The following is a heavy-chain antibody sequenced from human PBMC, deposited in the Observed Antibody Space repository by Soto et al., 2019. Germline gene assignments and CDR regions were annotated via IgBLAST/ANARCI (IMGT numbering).Heavy chain of an antibody. V-gene: IGHV3-15*01. CDR1: GLTFNYAW. J-gene: IGHJ5*02. Sequence: GGSLRLSCAASGLTFNYAWMSWVRQAPGKGLEWVGRIKDKTGGGTIDYAAPGKGRFTISRDDYKNTVYLHMNRLKTEDTAVYYCATEDRYTFVYCFDPWVQGTRDTVS. CDR2: IKDKTGGGTI. D-gene: IGHD5-18*01. CDR3: ATEDRYTFVYCFDP.